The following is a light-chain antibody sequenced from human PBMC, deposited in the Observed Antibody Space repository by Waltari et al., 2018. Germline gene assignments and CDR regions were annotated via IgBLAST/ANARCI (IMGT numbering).Light chain of an antibody. CDR2: ENS. J-gene: IGLJ2*01. Sequence: QSVLTQSPSVSETPGQKITISCSGSHSNIGSNFVNWYQQVPGTAPKLLIYENSQRPTGVPDRFSASKSGTSASLAISGLQSQDEADYYCVAWDDGLRGPAFGGGTKVTVL. V-gene: IGLV1-47*01. CDR1: HSNIGSNF. CDR3: VAWDDGLRGPA.